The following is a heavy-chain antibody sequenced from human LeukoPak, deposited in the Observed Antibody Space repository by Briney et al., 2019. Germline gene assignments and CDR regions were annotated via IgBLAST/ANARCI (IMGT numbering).Heavy chain of an antibody. J-gene: IGHJ5*02. V-gene: IGHV4-38-2*02. CDR3: AKGAGPPWFDP. D-gene: IGHD6-19*01. Sequence: SETLSLTCSVSGDSITGYYWGWIRQPPGKGLEWIGNIYYTGNTYYNSSLKNRVTISLDTSKNQFSLKVISMTAADTAVYYCAKGAGPPWFDPWGQGTLVTVSS. CDR1: GDSITGYY. CDR2: IYYTGNT.